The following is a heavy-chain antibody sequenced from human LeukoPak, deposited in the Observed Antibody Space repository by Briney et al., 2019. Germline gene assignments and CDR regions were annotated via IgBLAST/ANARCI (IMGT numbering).Heavy chain of an antibody. D-gene: IGHD1-26*01. V-gene: IGHV3-74*01. CDR3: ARGGYSGSYNRFD. CDR2: IDKEGSAA. J-gene: IGHJ4*02. Sequence: GGSLRLSCVSSGFIFTNYWMHWVRQLPGKGPVWVGRIDKEGSAAFYAESVKGRFTISRDNVKSTVYLQMNSLTAEDTAVYHCARGGYSGSYNRFDWGQGTLVTVSS. CDR1: GFIFTNYW.